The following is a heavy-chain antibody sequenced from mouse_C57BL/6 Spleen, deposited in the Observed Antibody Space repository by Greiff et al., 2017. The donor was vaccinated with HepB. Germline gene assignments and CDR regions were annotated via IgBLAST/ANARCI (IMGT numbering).Heavy chain of an antibody. D-gene: IGHD2-4*01. CDR1: GFTFSDYG. CDR2: ISSGSSTI. V-gene: IGHV5-17*01. CDR3: AREGDYDYDVDAMDY. J-gene: IGHJ4*01. Sequence: EVKVVESGGGLVKPGGSLKLSCAASGFTFSDYGMHWVRQAPEKGLEWVAYISSGSSTIYYADTVKGRFTISRDNAKNTLFLQMTSLRSEDTAMYYCAREGDYDYDVDAMDYWGQGTSVTVSS.